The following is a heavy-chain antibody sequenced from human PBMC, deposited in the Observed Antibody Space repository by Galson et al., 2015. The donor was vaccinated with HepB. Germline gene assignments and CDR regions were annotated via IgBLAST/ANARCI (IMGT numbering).Heavy chain of an antibody. CDR2: MNPNSGNT. V-gene: IGHV1-8*01. D-gene: IGHD2-2*02. J-gene: IGHJ6*03. CDR3: ARVGAVPAAIPYRRYYYYMDV. CDR1: GYTFTSYD. Sequence: SVKVSCKASGYTFTSYDINWVRQATGQGLEWMGWMNPNSGNTGYAQKFQGRVTMTRNTSISTAYMELSSLRSEDTAVYYCARVGAVPAAIPYRRYYYYMDVWGKGTTVTVSS.